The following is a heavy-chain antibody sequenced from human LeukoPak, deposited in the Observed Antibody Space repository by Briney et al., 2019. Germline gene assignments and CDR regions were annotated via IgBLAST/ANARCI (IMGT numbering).Heavy chain of an antibody. CDR1: GFSFRTYG. Sequence: GGSLRLSCAASGFSFRTYGMHWVRQAPGKGLEWVTYIRFDGSNIYYAEAVKGRFTISRDNSKNTLFLQMNRLRADDTAVYYCARHRELGLWGQGTLVSVSS. CDR2: IRFDGSNI. CDR3: ARHRELGL. D-gene: IGHD1-26*01. J-gene: IGHJ4*02. V-gene: IGHV3-30*02.